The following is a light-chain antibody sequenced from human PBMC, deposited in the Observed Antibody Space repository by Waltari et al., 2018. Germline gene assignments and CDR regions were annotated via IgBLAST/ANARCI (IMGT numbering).Light chain of an antibody. CDR1: HTIKTW. CDR2: DAS. Sequence: QMTQSPSTPSASIGDRVAITCRASHTIKTWLAWYQQKPGKAPRVLIYDASNLASGVPSRFRGSGSGTEFTLTISSLQPDDFATYYCHQYNSYSQSFGQGTKLEIK. J-gene: IGKJ2*03. CDR3: HQYNSYSQS. V-gene: IGKV1-5*01.